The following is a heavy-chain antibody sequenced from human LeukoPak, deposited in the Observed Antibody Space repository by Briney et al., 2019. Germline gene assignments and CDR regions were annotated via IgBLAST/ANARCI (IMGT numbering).Heavy chain of an antibody. Sequence: GGSLRLSCAASGFTFSDYYMNWVRQAPGKGLEWVSIISGSDGSTYYADSVKGRFTISRGNSKNTLYLQMNSLRAEDTAVYYCARRLASPFDYWGQGTLVTVSS. J-gene: IGHJ4*02. D-gene: IGHD6-6*01. CDR3: ARRLASPFDY. V-gene: IGHV3-23*01. CDR1: GFTFSDYY. CDR2: ISGSDGST.